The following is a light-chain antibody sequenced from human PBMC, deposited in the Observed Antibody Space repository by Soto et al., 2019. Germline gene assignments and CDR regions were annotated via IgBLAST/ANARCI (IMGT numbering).Light chain of an antibody. V-gene: IGKV1-5*03. J-gene: IGKJ5*01. Sequence: DIQMTQSPSTLSGSLGDRVTITLRASQTISSWLAWYQQKPGKAPKLLIYKASTLKSGVPSRFSGSGSGTEFTLTISRLEPEDFAVYFCQQYSDLPMTFGQGTRLEIK. CDR3: QQYSDLPMT. CDR2: KAS. CDR1: QTISSW.